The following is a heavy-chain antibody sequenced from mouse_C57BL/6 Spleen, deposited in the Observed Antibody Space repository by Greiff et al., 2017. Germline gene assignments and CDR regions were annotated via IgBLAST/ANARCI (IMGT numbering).Heavy chain of an antibody. Sequence: VQLQQSGAELVRPGTSVKVSCKASGYAFTNYLIEWVKQRPGQGLEWIGVINPGSGGTNYNEKFKGKATLTADKSSSTAYMQLSSLTSEDSAVYFCANSDGYYYAMDYWGQGTSVTVSS. D-gene: IGHD2-3*01. CDR1: GYAFTNYL. CDR3: ANSDGYYYAMDY. J-gene: IGHJ4*01. CDR2: INPGSGGT. V-gene: IGHV1-54*01.